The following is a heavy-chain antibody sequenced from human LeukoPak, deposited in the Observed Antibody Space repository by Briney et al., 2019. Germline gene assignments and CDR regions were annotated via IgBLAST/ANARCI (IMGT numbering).Heavy chain of an antibody. CDR3: ARAGGWNDDGDAFDI. Sequence: SETLSLTCSVSGGSISSYYWSWIRQPPGKGLEWVGYIYYSWSTNYNPSLKSRVTISVDTAKNQFSLKLSSVTAADTAVCYCARAGGWNDDGDAFDIWGQGTMVTVSS. J-gene: IGHJ3*02. CDR1: GGSISSYY. V-gene: IGHV4-59*01. CDR2: IYYSWST. D-gene: IGHD1-1*01.